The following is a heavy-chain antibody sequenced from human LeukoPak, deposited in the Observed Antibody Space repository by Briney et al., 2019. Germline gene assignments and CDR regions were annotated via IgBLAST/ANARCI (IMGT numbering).Heavy chain of an antibody. D-gene: IGHD6-19*01. V-gene: IGHV1-18*01. CDR1: GYTFTYYG. CDR3: ARLCPYAQWLEAGYYYGMEV. Sequence: ASVNVSCKTSGYTFTYYGISWVRQAPGQGRAWVGWVNPYNCNTNYAQKLQGRVTMTKDTSTSTASMQLTSLRSDDTAVYSCARLCPYAQWLEAGYYYGMEVWGEGTPVTVSS. J-gene: IGHJ6*01. CDR2: VNPYNCNT.